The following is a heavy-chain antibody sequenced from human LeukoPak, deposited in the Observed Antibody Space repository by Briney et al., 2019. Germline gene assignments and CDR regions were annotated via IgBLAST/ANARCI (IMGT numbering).Heavy chain of an antibody. CDR2: ISYDGSNK. Sequence: PGGSLRLACAASGFTFSRSGMHWVRQAPGKGLERLAFISYDGSNKYYADSVKGRFIISRDNSKNTLYLQMNSLRAEDTAVYYCAKNGIVVVVPTNWFDPWGQGTLVTVSS. J-gene: IGHJ5*02. CDR3: AKNGIVVVVPTNWFDP. CDR1: GFTFSRSG. V-gene: IGHV3-30*18. D-gene: IGHD2-15*01.